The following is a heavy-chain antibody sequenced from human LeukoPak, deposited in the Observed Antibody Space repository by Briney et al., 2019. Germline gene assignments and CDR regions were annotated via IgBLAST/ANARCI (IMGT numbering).Heavy chain of an antibody. D-gene: IGHD5-24*01. CDR1: GYTFTGYY. CDR2: INPNSGGT. J-gene: IGHJ4*02. CDR3: ARDLERATTLLYFDY. Sequence: ASVKVSCKASGYTFTGYYMHWVRQAPGQGLEWMGWINPNSGGTNYAQKFQGRVTMTRDTSISTAHMELSRLRSDDTAVYYCARDLERATTLLYFDYWGQGTLVTVSS. V-gene: IGHV1-2*02.